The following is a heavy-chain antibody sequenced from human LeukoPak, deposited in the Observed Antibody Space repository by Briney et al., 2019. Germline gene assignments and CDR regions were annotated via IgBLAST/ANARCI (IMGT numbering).Heavy chain of an antibody. Sequence: PGGSLRLSCAASGFTFSSYGMHWVRQAPGKGLEWVAVIWYDGSNKYYADSVKGRFTISRDNSKNTLYLQMNSLRAEDTAVYYCRGYYYDSSGYYLTDYWGQGTLVTVSS. V-gene: IGHV3-33*01. D-gene: IGHD3-22*01. J-gene: IGHJ4*02. CDR3: RGYYYDSSGYYLTDY. CDR1: GFTFSSYG. CDR2: IWYDGSNK.